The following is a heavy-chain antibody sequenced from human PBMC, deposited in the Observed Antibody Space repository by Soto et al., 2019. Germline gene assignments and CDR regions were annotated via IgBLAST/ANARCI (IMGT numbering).Heavy chain of an antibody. Sequence: QVQLVQSGAEVKKPGSSVKVSCKASGGTFSNYAISWVRQAPGQGLEWMGGIIPIFGTANYAQKFQGRVTITADESTSTDYKELSSLRSEDTAIYYCAVGSVDIVPTGMKPFDPWGQGTLVTVSS. V-gene: IGHV1-69*12. J-gene: IGHJ5*02. D-gene: IGHD5-12*01. CDR3: AVGSVDIVPTGMKPFDP. CDR2: IIPIFGTA. CDR1: GGTFSNYA.